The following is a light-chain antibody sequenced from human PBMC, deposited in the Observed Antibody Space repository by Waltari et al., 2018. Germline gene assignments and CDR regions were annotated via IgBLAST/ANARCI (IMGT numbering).Light chain of an antibody. V-gene: IGLV2-23*03. CDR2: DGN. J-gene: IGLJ2*01. CDR3: CSNVGSSVF. CDR1: NSNVGSYNL. Sequence: QSALTQPASVSGSPGQSITISCTGFNSNVGSYNLVSWYQKHPGKAPKLLIYDGNRRPSGVSYRFSGSKSDNTASLTLSGLQAEDEADYYCCSNVGSSVFFGGGTKLTVL.